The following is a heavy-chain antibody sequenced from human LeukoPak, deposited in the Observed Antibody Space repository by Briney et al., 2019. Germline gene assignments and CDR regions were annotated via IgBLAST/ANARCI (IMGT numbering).Heavy chain of an antibody. CDR1: GGSISSYY. CDR2: IYYSGST. CDR3: ARDLLSTAGYFDY. Sequence: SETLSLTCTVSGGSISSYYWSWIRQSPGKGLECIGYIYYSGSTNYNPSLKSRVTISVDTSQNQFSLMLSSVTAADTAVYYCARDLLSTAGYFDYWGQGTLVTVSS. D-gene: IGHD6-19*01. J-gene: IGHJ4*02. V-gene: IGHV4-59*01.